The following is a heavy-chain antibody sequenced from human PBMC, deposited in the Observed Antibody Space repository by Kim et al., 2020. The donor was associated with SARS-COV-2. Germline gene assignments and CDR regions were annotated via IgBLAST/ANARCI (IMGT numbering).Heavy chain of an antibody. V-gene: IGHV1-69*04. Sequence: SVKVSCKASGGTFSSYAISWVRQAPGQGLEWMGRIIPILGIANYAQKFQGRVTITADKSTSTAYMELSSLRSEDTAVYYCAGVIVVVGRDDYYYYYGMDVWGQGPTVTVSS. CDR1: GGTFSSYA. D-gene: IGHD2-15*01. J-gene: IGHJ6*02. CDR2: IIPILGIA. CDR3: AGVIVVVGRDDYYYYYGMDV.